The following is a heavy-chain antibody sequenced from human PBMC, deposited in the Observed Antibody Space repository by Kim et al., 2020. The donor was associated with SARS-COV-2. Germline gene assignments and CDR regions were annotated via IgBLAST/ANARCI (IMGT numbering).Heavy chain of an antibody. CDR3: VTGAGWLPDY. V-gene: IGHV3-7*01. D-gene: IGHD5-12*01. CDR2: IKKDGSET. J-gene: IGHJ4*02. CDR1: GYNFGSIFSDSW. Sequence: GGSLRLSCGASGYNFGSIFSDSWVNWVRQIPGKGLEWLAIIKKDGSETHYVDSVRGRFTISRDNAKNSVYLQLNRLRVEDTAVYFCVTGAGWLPDYWGRGTLVTVSS.